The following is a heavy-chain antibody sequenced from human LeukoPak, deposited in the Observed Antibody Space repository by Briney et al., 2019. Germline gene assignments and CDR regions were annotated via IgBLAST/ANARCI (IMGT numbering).Heavy chain of an antibody. CDR1: GFTFGDYS. Sequence: GRSLRLSCAASGFTFGDYSIHWVRQAPGEGLEWVSGISWNSRTIIYADSVKGRFTISRDNAKNSLYLQMNSLRVEDAAFYYCAKAAGNYAFDYWGRGTLVTVSS. J-gene: IGHJ4*02. V-gene: IGHV3-9*01. CDR2: ISWNSRTI. D-gene: IGHD4-11*01. CDR3: AKAAGNYAFDY.